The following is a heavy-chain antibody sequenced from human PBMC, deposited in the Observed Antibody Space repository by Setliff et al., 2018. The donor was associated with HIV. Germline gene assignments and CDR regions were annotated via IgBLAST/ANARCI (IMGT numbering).Heavy chain of an antibody. Sequence: GASLKISCEASGYIFTDYWIGWVRQMPGKGLEWMGIIYPGDSDTRYSPSFQGQVTFSVDKSITTAYLQWSSLKASDTAMYYCATPISITSGSAFDYWGQGTLVTVSS. J-gene: IGHJ4*02. CDR1: GYIFTDYW. V-gene: IGHV5-51*01. CDR3: ATPISITSGSAFDY. D-gene: IGHD2-2*01. CDR2: IYPGDSDT.